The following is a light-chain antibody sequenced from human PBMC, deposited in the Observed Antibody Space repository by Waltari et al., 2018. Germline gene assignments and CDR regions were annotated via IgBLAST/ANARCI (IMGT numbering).Light chain of an antibody. J-gene: IGLJ2*01. V-gene: IGLV2-14*01. CDR3: SSYASSTAVL. CDR2: DVT. CDR1: SNDIGGYKY. Sequence: QSALTQPASVSGSPGQSITISCTGTSNDIGGYKYVSWYPHHAGKGPKLLITDVTERPSGVSSRFSASKSGNTASLTISGLQPEDEADYYCSSYASSTAVLFGGGTKVTVL.